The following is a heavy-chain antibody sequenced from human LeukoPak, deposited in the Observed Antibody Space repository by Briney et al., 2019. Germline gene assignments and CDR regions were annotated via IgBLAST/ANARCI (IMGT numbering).Heavy chain of an antibody. CDR2: INPTGGST. V-gene: IGHV1-46*01. D-gene: IGHD6-6*01. CDR3: ARTAARRFDY. Sequence: ASVKVSCKASGYTFPSYFMHWVRQAPGQGLEWMGIINPTGGSTTYAQKFQGRVTMTRDTSTSTVYMELSSLRSDDTAVYYCARTAARRFDYWGQGTLVTVTS. CDR1: GYTFPSYF. J-gene: IGHJ4*02.